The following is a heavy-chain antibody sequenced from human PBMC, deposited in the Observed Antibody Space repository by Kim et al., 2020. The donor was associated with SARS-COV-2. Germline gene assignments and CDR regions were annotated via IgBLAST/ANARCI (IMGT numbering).Heavy chain of an antibody. CDR3: AKVILFVRAIDH. D-gene: IGHD3-22*01. J-gene: IGHJ4*01. Sequence: GGSLRLSCAASGFIFRDFGMHWVRQAPGKGLEWVAGISSDGSRKSYAASVKGRFTISRDNSKDTLYLQVNSLRAEDTAVYYCAKVILFVRAIDHWGHGTLVTVSS. V-gene: IGHV3-30*18. CDR1: GFIFRDFG. CDR2: ISSDGSRK.